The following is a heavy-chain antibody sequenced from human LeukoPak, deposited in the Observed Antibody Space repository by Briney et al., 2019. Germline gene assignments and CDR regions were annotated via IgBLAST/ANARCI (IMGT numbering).Heavy chain of an antibody. CDR1: GFTFTNYA. Sequence: GRSLRLSSAASGFTFTNYALHWVRQAPGKGLEWVAVISYDGTNKYYADSVKGRFTISRDNSKNTLSLQMNSLRAEDTALYYCARGFVLGAAKNYFDYWGQGALVTVSS. CDR2: ISYDGTNK. CDR3: ARGFVLGAAKNYFDY. J-gene: IGHJ4*02. D-gene: IGHD2-21*02. V-gene: IGHV3-30-3*01.